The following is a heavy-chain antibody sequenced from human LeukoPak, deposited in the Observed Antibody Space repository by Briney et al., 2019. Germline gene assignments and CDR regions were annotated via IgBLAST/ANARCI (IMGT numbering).Heavy chain of an antibody. J-gene: IGHJ4*02. CDR3: AGDHSGYDTYFDY. CDR1: GGAFSSYA. CDR2: IIPIFGTA. D-gene: IGHD5-12*01. V-gene: IGHV1-69*05. Sequence: SVKVSCKASGGAFSSYAISWVRQAPGQGPEWMGGIIPIFGTANYAQKLQGRVTMTTDTSTSTAYMELRSLRSDDTAVYYCAGDHSGYDTYFDYWGQGTLVTVSS.